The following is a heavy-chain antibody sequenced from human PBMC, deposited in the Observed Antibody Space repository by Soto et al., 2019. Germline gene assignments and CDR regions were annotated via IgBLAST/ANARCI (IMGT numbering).Heavy chain of an antibody. D-gene: IGHD6-6*01. CDR2: ISADNGNT. J-gene: IGHJ5*02. CDR3: ARSQLVGPNWFDP. Sequence: ASVKVSCKASGYTFTSYAMHWVRQAPGQGLEWMGWISADNGNTNYAQKLQGRVTMTTDTSTSTAYMELRSLRSDDTAVYYCARSQLVGPNWFDPWGQGTLVTVSS. V-gene: IGHV1-18*01. CDR1: GYTFTSYA.